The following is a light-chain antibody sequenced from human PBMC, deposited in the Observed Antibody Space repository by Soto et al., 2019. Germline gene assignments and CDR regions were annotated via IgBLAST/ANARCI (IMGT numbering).Light chain of an antibody. J-gene: IGKJ1*01. CDR1: QSVVSS. CDR3: QQYNYWPRT. V-gene: IGKV3-15*01. CDR2: AAS. Sequence: EIGMTQSPATLSVSPGERATLSCRASQSVVSSLAWYQQKPGQAPRLLIYAASTRATGIPARFSGSGSGTEFTLTISSLQSEDFAVYYCQQYNYWPRTFGQGTKVDIK.